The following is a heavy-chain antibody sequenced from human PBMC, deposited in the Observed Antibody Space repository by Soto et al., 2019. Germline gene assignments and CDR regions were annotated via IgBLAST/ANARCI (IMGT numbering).Heavy chain of an antibody. D-gene: IGHD3-22*01. J-gene: IGHJ5*02. CDR2: ISAYNGNT. CDR3: VRDSGSGYDR. V-gene: IGHV1-18*01. CDR1: GYTFRSHG. Sequence: QVQLVQSGAELKKPGASVKVSCATYGYTFRSHGISWVRQAPGQGLEWMGWISAYNGNTNYVQRFQGRVSMTTDSSTSTAYIELRSLRSDDTAVYYCVRDSGSGYDRWGQGTRVTVSA.